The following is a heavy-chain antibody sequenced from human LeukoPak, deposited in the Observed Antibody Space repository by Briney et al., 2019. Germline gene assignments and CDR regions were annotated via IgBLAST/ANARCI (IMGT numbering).Heavy chain of an antibody. CDR3: ARTAGRTFDY. J-gene: IGHJ4*02. CDR2: INPSGGST. CDR1: GYTFTTYG. D-gene: IGHD6-6*01. Sequence: ASVKVSCKASGYTFTTYGINWVRQAPGQGLEWMGIINPSGGSTSYAQKFQGRVTMTRDTSTSTVYMELSSLRSEDTAVYYCARTAGRTFDYWGQGTLVTVSS. V-gene: IGHV1-46*01.